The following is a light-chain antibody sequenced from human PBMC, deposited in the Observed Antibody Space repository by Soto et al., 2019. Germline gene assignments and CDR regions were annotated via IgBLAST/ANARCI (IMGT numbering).Light chain of an antibody. V-gene: IGKV3-15*01. CDR2: DAS. CDR1: QSVGSN. J-gene: IGKJ1*01. Sequence: EIVMTQSPATLSASPGERAPLSCRASQSVGSNLAWYQQKPGQAPRLLIYDASTRATGIPATFSGSGSGTEFTLTISSLQSEDFAVYYCQQYNNWPRTFGQGTKVDIK. CDR3: QQYNNWPRT.